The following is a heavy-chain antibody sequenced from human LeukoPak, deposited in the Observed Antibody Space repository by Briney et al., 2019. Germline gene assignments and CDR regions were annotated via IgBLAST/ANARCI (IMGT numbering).Heavy chain of an antibody. CDR2: INHSGIT. CDR1: GGSFSGYY. Sequence: SETLSLTCAVYGGSFSGYYWSWIRQPPGKGLEWIGEINHSGITNYNPSLKSRVSISVDTSKNQFSLKMTSLTAADTAIYYCARFRGDGDYNVNHRGQGALVTVSS. CDR3: ARFRGDGDYNVNH. J-gene: IGHJ4*02. D-gene: IGHD3-10*02. V-gene: IGHV4-34*01.